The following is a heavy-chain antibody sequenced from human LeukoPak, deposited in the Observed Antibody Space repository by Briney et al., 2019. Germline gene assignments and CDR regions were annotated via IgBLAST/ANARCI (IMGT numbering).Heavy chain of an antibody. J-gene: IGHJ5*02. CDR3: AKRGGVIRVILVEFHKEPYYLHP. CDR1: GITLSNYV. D-gene: IGHD2-8*02. CDR2: VSGNGGGT. V-gene: IGHV3-23*01. Sequence: GGSLRVSCADSGITLSNYVMSWVRPAPGKGLEWVAGVSGNGGGTNYADSVKGRFTVSRDNLKKTLYLQMKIVRPEDTGVFFGAKRGGVIRVILVEFHKEPYYLHPWGQGALVTVSS.